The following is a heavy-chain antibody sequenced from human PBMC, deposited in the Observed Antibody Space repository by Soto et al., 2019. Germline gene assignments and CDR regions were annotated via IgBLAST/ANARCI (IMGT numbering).Heavy chain of an antibody. J-gene: IGHJ5*02. D-gene: IGHD3-3*01. CDR1: GGSFRGYY. CDR2: INHSGST. Sequence: SDTLSITCAVYGGSFRGYYWSWIRQPPGKGLEWIAEINHSGSTNYNPSLKSRVTISVDTSKNKFSLKLSSVTAADTAVYYCARTYYDFWSGYWNWFDPWGQGTLVT. V-gene: IGHV4-34*01. CDR3: ARTYYDFWSGYWNWFDP.